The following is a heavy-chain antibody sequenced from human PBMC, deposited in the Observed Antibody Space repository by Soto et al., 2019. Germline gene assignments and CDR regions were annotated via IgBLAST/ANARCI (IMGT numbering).Heavy chain of an antibody. CDR3: ATRQGGSYNWFDP. V-gene: IGHV4-39*01. D-gene: IGHD2-15*01. CDR2: LYYSGNT. J-gene: IGHJ5*02. Sequence: PSETLSLTCTVSGGSISRSSYSWAWIRQPPGKGLEWIGNLYYSGNTYYNPSLKSRVTISVDTSKNQFSLKLSSVTAADTAVYYCATRQGGSYNWFDPWGQGTLVTVSS. CDR1: GGSISRSSYS.